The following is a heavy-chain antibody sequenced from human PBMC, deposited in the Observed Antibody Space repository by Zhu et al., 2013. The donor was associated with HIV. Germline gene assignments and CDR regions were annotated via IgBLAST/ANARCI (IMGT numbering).Heavy chain of an antibody. CDR1: GGTFSSYA. V-gene: IGHV1-69*01. CDR2: IIPIFGTA. J-gene: IGHJ5*02. CDR3: AREATIVVVPAAKPYSLAKNWFDP. D-gene: IGHD2-2*01. Sequence: QVQLVQSGAEVKKPGSSVKVSCKASGGTFSSYAISWVRQAPGQGLEWMGGIIPIFGTANYAQKFQGRVTITADESTSTAYMELSSLRSEDTAVYYCAREATIVVVPAAKPYSLAKNWFDPWGQGTLVTVSS.